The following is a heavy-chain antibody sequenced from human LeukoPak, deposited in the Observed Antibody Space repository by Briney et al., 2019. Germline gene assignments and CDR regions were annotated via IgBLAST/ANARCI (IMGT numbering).Heavy chain of an antibody. CDR3: AKGSSYYGSGSYYNDAFDYMDV. D-gene: IGHD3-10*01. V-gene: IGHV3-23*01. CDR2: ISGSDGST. CDR1: GFTFSSYA. Sequence: GGSLRLSCAASGFTFSSYAMSWVRQAPGKGLEWVSAISGSDGSTYYADSVKGRFTISRDNSKNTLYLQMNSLRAEDTAVYYCAKGSSYYGSGSYYNDAFDYMDVWGKGTTVTVSS. J-gene: IGHJ6*03.